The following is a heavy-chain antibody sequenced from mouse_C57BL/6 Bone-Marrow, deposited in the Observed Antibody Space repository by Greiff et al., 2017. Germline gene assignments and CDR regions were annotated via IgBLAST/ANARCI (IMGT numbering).Heavy chain of an antibody. Sequence: VQLQPSGAELVRPGASVKLSCTASGFNIKDDYMHWVKQRPEQGLEWIGWIDPENGDTEYASKFQGKATITADTSSNTAYLQLSSLTSEDTAVYYCTTDDYDAMDYWGQGTSVTVSS. CDR2: IDPENGDT. J-gene: IGHJ4*01. V-gene: IGHV14-4*01. CDR3: TTDDYDAMDY. CDR1: GFNIKDDY.